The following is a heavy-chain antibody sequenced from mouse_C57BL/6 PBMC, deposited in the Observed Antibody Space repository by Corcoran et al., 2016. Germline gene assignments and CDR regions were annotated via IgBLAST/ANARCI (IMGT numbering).Heavy chain of an antibody. J-gene: IGHJ3*01. CDR2: IDPANGNT. V-gene: IGHV14-3*01. Sequence: EVQLQQSVAELVRPGASVKLSCTASGFNIKNNYMHWVKQRPEQGLEWIGRIDPANGNTKYAPKFQGKATITADTSSNTAYLQLSSLTSEDTAIYYCASFCVGYYWFAYLGQWTLVTVSA. D-gene: IGHD2-3*01. CDR1: GFNIKNNY. CDR3: ASFCVGYYWFAY.